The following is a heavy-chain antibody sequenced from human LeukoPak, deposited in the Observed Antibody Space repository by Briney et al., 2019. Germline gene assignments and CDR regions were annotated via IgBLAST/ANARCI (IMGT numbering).Heavy chain of an antibody. CDR2: IIPIFGTA. CDR1: GGTFSSYD. V-gene: IGHV1-69*13. CDR3: ASASTTLGYYYGSGSLGDAFDI. Sequence: GASVKVSCKASGGTFSSYDISWVRRAPGQGLEWMGGIIPIFGTANYAQKFQGRVTVTADESTSTAYMELSSLRSEDTAVYYCASASTTLGYYYGSGSLGDAFDIWGQGTMVTVSS. D-gene: IGHD3-10*01. J-gene: IGHJ3*02.